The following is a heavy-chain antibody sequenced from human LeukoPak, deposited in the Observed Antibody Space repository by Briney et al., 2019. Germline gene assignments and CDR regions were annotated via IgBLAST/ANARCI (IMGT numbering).Heavy chain of an antibody. D-gene: IGHD6-19*01. V-gene: IGHV3-23*01. CDR2: ISGSGGST. J-gene: IGHJ3*02. CDR1: GFIFSSYA. CDR3: AKELWGSSGCSPEGAFDI. Sequence: PGGSLRLSCAASGFIFSSYAMSWVRQAPGKGLEWVSAISGSGGSTYYADSVKGRFTISRDNSKNTLYLQMNSLRAEDTAVYYCAKELWGSSGCSPEGAFDIWGQGTMVTVSS.